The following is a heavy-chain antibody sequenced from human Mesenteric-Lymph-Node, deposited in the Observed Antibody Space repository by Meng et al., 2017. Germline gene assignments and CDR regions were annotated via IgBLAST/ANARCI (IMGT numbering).Heavy chain of an antibody. CDR1: GGSLDCSS. CDR3: ARGFVKYTVTRVGNWFDP. Sequence: LAPGLFKPSGTLSPPLPLFGGSLDCSSWSRIRQPPGKGLEWIGEINNSGSTNYNPSLKSRVTISVDTSKNQFSLKLSSVTAADTAVYYCARGFVKYTVTRVGNWFDPWGQGTLVTVSS. J-gene: IGHJ5*02. D-gene: IGHD4-17*01. CDR2: INNSGST. V-gene: IGHV4-34*01.